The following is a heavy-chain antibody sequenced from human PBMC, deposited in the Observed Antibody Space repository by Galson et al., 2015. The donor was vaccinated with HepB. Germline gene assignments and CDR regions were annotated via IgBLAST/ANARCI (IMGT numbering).Heavy chain of an antibody. CDR1: GGSVSRDTVG. CDR3: TRVAHLGRGMNV. V-gene: IGHV6-1*01. Sequence: CAISGGSVSRDTVGWNWIRQSPSRGLEWLGRTYYRSKWDSDYAISVKSRIIINADSSTNQFFLQLNSVTPEDTAVYYCTRVAHLGRGMNVWGQGTTVTV. CDR2: TYYRSKWDS. D-gene: IGHD3-10*01. J-gene: IGHJ6*02.